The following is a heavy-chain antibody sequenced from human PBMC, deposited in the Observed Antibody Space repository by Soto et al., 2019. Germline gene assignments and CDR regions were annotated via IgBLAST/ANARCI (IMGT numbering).Heavy chain of an antibody. CDR3: ARAEVKRGRPYCGCTSCVYYFDS. Sequence: QVQLQESGPGLVKPSQTLSLTCTVSGGSISSDSFYWNWIRQHPGKGLEWIGYVYYSGSTYYNPSIKSRVTMSVDTSKNPFSLNLKSVTAADTAVYSCARAEVKRGRPYCGCTSCVYYFDSWGQGTQVSVSS. CDR1: GGSISSDSFY. CDR2: VYYSGST. V-gene: IGHV4-31*03. D-gene: IGHD2-2*01. J-gene: IGHJ4*02.